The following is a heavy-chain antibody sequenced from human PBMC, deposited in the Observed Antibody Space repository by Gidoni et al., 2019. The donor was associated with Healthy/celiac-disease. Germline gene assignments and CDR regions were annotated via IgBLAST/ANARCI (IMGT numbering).Heavy chain of an antibody. D-gene: IGHD1-26*01. V-gene: IGHV4-59*09. CDR3: ARGEIVGAPSGVGMDV. Sequence: KSRVTISVDTSKNQFSLKLSSVTAADTAVYYCARGEIVGAPSGVGMDVWGQGTTVTVSS. J-gene: IGHJ6*02.